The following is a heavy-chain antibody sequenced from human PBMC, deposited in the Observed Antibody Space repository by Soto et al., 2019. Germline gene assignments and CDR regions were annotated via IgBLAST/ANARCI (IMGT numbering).Heavy chain of an antibody. V-gene: IGHV4-31*03. CDR3: ARATGAPPYYYYYMDV. J-gene: IGHJ6*03. Sequence: SETLSLTCTVSGGSISSGGYYWSWIRQHPGKGLEWIGYIYYSGSTYYNPSLESRVTISVDTSKNQFSLKLSSVTAADTAVYYCARATGAPPYYYYYMDVWGKGTTVTVSS. CDR1: GGSISSGGYY. CDR2: IYYSGST.